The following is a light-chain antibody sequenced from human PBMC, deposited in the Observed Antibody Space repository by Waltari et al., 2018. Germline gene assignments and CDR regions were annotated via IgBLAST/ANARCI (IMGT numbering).Light chain of an antibody. V-gene: IGKV1-39*01. Sequence: DIQITQSPPSLSASIGDRVPITCRASQTINTHLNWYQQKEGKAPQLLSFGASSLRSGVPSRISGTGSGTEFTLNISGLQPEDFSTYYCQQAYKVPPSTFDQGTRLDLK. CDR1: QTINTH. J-gene: IGKJ5*01. CDR2: GAS. CDR3: QQAYKVPPST.